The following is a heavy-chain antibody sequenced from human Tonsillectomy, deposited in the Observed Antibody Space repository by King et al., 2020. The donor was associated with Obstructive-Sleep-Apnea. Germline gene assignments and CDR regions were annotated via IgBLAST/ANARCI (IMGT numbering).Heavy chain of an antibody. V-gene: IGHV1-2*02. CDR2: INPNSGDT. CDR1: GYTFTDYY. D-gene: IGHD6-19*01. Sequence: QVQLVESGAEVKKPGASVKVSCKASGYTFTDYYMHWVRQAPGQGLEWLGWINPNSGDTNYAQKFQGRVTMTRDTYISTAYMELRRLRSDDTAVYYCARDAAVELLRRSNYFDSWGQGTLVTVSS. J-gene: IGHJ4*02. CDR3: ARDAAVELLRRSNYFDS.